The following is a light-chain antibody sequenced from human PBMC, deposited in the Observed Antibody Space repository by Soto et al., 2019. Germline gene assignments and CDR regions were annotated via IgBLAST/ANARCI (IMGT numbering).Light chain of an antibody. Sequence: QSALTQPRSVSGSPGQSVTISCTGTSSDVGGYNYVSWYQQHPGKAPKLMIYDVSKRPSGVPDRFSGSKSGKTASLIISGLXXXXEAXYYCCSYAGSSWVFGGGTKLTVL. CDR2: DVS. J-gene: IGLJ3*02. CDR3: CSYAGSSWV. CDR1: SSDVGGYNY. V-gene: IGLV2-11*01.